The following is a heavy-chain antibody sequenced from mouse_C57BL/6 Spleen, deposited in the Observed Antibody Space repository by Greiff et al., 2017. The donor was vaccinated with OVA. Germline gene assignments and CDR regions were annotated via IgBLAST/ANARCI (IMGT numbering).Heavy chain of an antibody. CDR3: ARQDGYYAMDY. D-gene: IGHD2-3*01. V-gene: IGHV1-80*01. J-gene: IGHJ4*01. CDR2: IYPGDGDT. CDR1: GYAFSSYW. Sequence: QVHVKQSGAELVKPGASVKISCKASGYAFSSYWMNWVKQRPGKGLEWIGQIYPGDGDTNYNGKFKGKATLTADKSSSTAYMQLSSLTSEDSAVYFCARQDGYYAMDYWGQGTSVTVSS.